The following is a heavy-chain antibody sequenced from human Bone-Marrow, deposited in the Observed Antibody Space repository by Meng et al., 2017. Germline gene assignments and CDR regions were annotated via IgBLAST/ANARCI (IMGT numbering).Heavy chain of an antibody. Sequence: QLNPGGPGLVKPSEPLALTCAVYGGSFSGYYWSWIRQPPGKGLEWIGEINHSGSTNYNPSLKSRVTISVNTSKNQFSLKLSSVTAADTAVYYCARAPTSGQWLARKFDYWGQGTLVTVSS. J-gene: IGHJ4*02. CDR3: ARAPTSGQWLARKFDY. V-gene: IGHV4-34*01. CDR2: INHSGST. D-gene: IGHD6-19*01. CDR1: GGSFSGYY.